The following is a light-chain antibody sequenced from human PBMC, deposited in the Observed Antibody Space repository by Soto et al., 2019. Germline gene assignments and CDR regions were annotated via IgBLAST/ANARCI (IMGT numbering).Light chain of an antibody. CDR2: GAS. V-gene: IGKV3-20*01. Sequence: ETVLTQSPGTQSLCPGEKATLSCRASQSVSSSYLAWYQQKPGQAPRLLIYGASSRATGIPDRFSGSGSGKDFPLTISRLEPEDFAVYYCQQYGSSPRTFGQGTKVDIK. CDR1: QSVSSSY. J-gene: IGKJ1*01. CDR3: QQYGSSPRT.